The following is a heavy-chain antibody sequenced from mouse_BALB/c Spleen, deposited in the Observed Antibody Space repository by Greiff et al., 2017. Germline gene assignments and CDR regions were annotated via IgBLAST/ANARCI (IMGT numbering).Heavy chain of an antibody. V-gene: IGHV1S135*01. J-gene: IGHJ4*01. CDR3: ARSYYGSTYYAMDY. CDR2: IDPFNGGT. Sequence: VQLKESGPELMKPGASVKISCKASGYSFTSYYMHWVKQSHGKSLEWIGYIDPFNGGTSYNQKFKGKATLTVDKSSSTAYMHLSSLTSEDSAVYYCARSYYGSTYYAMDYWGQGTSVTVSS. D-gene: IGHD1-1*01. CDR1: GYSFTSYY.